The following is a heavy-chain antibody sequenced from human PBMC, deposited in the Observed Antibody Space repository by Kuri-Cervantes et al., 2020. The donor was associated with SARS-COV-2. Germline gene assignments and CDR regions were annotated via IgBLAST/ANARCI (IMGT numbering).Heavy chain of an antibody. CDR1: GFTFSGSA. CDR3: ARESRDAYNLGSFDL. V-gene: IGHV3-48*02. D-gene: IGHD5-24*01. Sequence: GESLKISCAASGFTFSGSAMHWVRQAPGKGLEWVSYISSSGSAIYYADSVKGRFTISRDNAKNSLYLQMNSLRDEDTAVYYCARESRDAYNLGSFDLWGRGTLVTVSS. CDR2: ISSSGSAI. J-gene: IGHJ2*01.